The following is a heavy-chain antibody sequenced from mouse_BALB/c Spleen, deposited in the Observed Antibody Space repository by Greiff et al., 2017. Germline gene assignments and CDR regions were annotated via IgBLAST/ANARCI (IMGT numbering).Heavy chain of an antibody. CDR2: INPYNDGT. CDR3: ARSSHYYGSSYWYFDV. Sequence: VQLQQSGPELVKPGASVKMSCKASGYTFTSYVMHWVKQKPGQGLEWIGYINPYNDGTKYNEKFKGKATLTSDKSSSTAYMELSSLTSEDSAVYYCARSSHYYGSSYWYFDVWGAGTTVTVSS. J-gene: IGHJ1*01. D-gene: IGHD1-1*01. V-gene: IGHV1-14*01. CDR1: GYTFTSYV.